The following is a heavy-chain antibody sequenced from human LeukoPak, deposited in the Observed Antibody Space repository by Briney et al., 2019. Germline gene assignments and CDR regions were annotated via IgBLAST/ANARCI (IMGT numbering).Heavy chain of an antibody. Sequence: PSETLSLTCTVSGGSISSYYWSWIRQPPGKGLEWIGYIYYSGSTNYNPSLKSLVTISVDTSKNQFSLKLSSVTAADTAVYYCSRYGSGRSFDYWGQGPLDTVSS. J-gene: IGHJ4*02. CDR3: SRYGSGRSFDY. V-gene: IGHV4-59*08. CDR1: GGSISSYY. D-gene: IGHD3-10*01. CDR2: IYYSGST.